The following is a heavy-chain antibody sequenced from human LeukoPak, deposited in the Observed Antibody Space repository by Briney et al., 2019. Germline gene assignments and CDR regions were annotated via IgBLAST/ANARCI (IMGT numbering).Heavy chain of an antibody. J-gene: IGHJ4*02. CDR2: IYTSGSI. V-gene: IGHV4-61*02. CDR3: ARINVYGDSIDY. CDR1: GGSISSGSYY. D-gene: IGHD4-17*01. Sequence: SSETLSLTCTVSGGSISSGSYYWSWIRQPAGKGLEWIGRIYTSGSINYNPSLKSRVTISVDTSKNQFSLKLSSVTAADTAVYYCARINVYGDSIDYRGQGTLVTVSS.